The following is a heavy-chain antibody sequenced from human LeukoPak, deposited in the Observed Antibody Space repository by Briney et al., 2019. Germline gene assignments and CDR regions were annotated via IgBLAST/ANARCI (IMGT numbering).Heavy chain of an antibody. CDR1: GFTFSDYY. V-gene: IGHV3-11*05. Sequence: PGGSLRLSCAASGFTFSDYYMSWLRQAPGKGLEWVSYISSSSSYTKYADSVKGRFTISRDNAKNSLYLQMNSLRAEDTAVYYCARAIHYYDSSGTGGYWGQGTLVTVSS. J-gene: IGHJ4*02. D-gene: IGHD3-22*01. CDR3: ARAIHYYDSSGTGGY. CDR2: ISSSSSYT.